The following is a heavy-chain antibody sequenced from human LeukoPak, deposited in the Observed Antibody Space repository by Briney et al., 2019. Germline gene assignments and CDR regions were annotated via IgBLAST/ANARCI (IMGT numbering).Heavy chain of an antibody. CDR3: AKVTAGY. J-gene: IGHJ4*02. V-gene: IGHV3-23*01. CDR1: GFTFSSNG. CDR2: ISSSGGTT. Sequence: GGSLRLSCAASGFTFSSNGMSWVRQAPGKGLEWVSVISSSGGTTYFADSVKGRFTISRDNSKNTLLLQMNSLRAEDTAVYYCAKVTAGYWGQGTLVTVSS. D-gene: IGHD6-13*01.